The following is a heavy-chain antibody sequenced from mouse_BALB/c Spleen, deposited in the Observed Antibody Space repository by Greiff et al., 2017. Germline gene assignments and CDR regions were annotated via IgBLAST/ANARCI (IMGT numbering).Heavy chain of an antibody. Sequence: VHVKQSGAELVKPGASVKLSCTASGFNIKDTYMHWVKQRPEQGLEWIGRIDPANGNTKYDPKFQGKATITADTSSNTAYLQLSSLTSEDTAVYYCARSLDGYSLDYWGQGTTLTVSS. V-gene: IGHV14-3*02. CDR3: ARSLDGYSLDY. J-gene: IGHJ2*01. CDR2: IDPANGNT. D-gene: IGHD2-3*01. CDR1: GFNIKDTY.